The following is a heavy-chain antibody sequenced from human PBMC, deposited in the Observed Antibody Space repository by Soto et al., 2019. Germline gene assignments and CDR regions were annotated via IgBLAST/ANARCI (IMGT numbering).Heavy chain of an antibody. V-gene: IGHV4-30-2*01. CDR2: IYHSGST. D-gene: IGHD3-10*01. CDR3: ARAPGSRWFGELGYYFDY. Sequence: SETLSLTCAVSGGSISSGGYSWSWIRQPPGKGLEWIGYIYHSGSTYYNPSLKSRVIISVDRSKNQFSLKLSSVTAADTAVYYCARAPGSRWFGELGYYFDYWGQGTLVTVSS. J-gene: IGHJ4*02. CDR1: GGSISSGGYS.